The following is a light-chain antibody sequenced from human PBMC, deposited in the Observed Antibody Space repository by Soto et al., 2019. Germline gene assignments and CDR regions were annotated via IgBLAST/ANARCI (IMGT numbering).Light chain of an antibody. CDR2: GAS. CDR1: QSINSD. Sequence: EIVMTQSSATLSVSPGERVILSCRASQSINSDLAWYQQKPGQAPRFLIYGASTRETGIPARFSGSGAGTQFTLTISSLQSEDSELDYCQHYNNWTWTFGQGTKVDIK. J-gene: IGKJ1*01. V-gene: IGKV3-15*01. CDR3: QHYNNWTWT.